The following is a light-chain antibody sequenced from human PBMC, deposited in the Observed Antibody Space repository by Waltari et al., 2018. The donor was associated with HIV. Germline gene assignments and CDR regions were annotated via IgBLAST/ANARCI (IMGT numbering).Light chain of an antibody. J-gene: IGKJ4*01. Sequence: DTQLMQSPSSLSASVGDKLTIPCRASHNIPTYLNGLQQKSGKPPNLLIYTAGSLQSGVPSRFSGSGSGTHVTLTINCLQPDDFATYFCQQSYTSPLTFGGGTKIEI. CDR3: QQSYTSPLT. CDR1: HNIPTY. V-gene: IGKV1-39*01. CDR2: TAG.